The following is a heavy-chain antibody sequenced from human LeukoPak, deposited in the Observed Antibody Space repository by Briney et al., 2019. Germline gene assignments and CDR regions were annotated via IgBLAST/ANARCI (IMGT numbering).Heavy chain of an antibody. CDR1: GGSISSYY. Sequence: PSETLSLTCIVSGGSISSYYWSWIRQPAGKGLEWIGRSYTSGNTNYNRSLKSRVTMSVDTSKNQFSLKLSSVTAADTAVYYCARMFRITMGGYAGYYFDYWGQGTLVTVSS. CDR3: ARMFRITMGGYAGYYFDY. V-gene: IGHV4-4*07. J-gene: IGHJ4*02. D-gene: IGHD3-10*01. CDR2: SYTSGNT.